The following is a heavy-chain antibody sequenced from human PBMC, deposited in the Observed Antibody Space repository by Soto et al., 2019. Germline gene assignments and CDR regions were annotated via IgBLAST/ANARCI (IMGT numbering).Heavy chain of an antibody. CDR1: GGSISSYY. Sequence: SETLSLTCTVSGGSISSYYWSWIRQPPGKGLEWIGYIYYSGSTNCNPSLKSRVTISVDTSKNQFSLKLSSVTAADTAVYYCARHLIGRATDPFDYWGQGTLVTVSS. CDR3: ARHLIGRATDPFDY. D-gene: IGHD1-26*01. J-gene: IGHJ4*02. CDR2: IYYSGST. V-gene: IGHV4-59*08.